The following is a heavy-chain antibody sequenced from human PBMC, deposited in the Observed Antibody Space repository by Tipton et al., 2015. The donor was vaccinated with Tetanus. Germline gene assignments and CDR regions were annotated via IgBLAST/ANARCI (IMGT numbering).Heavy chain of an antibody. V-gene: IGHV4-39*01. CDR3: ARNVVQGAPRWFGP. CDR2: IWYDGSA. J-gene: IGHJ5*02. Sequence: TLSLTCTVSGGSVSNSDYYWGWIRQSPGKGLEWIGSIWYDGSAYYNPTLKSRVTISVDTSKNQFSLKGRSVTAADTAVYACARNVVQGAPRWFGPWGQGTQATVSS. D-gene: IGHD2-21*01. CDR1: GGSVSNSDYY.